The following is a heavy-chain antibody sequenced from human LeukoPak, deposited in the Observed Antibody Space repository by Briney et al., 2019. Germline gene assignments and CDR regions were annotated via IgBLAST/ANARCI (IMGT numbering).Heavy chain of an antibody. Sequence: TSVKVSCKASGFTFTSSAVQWVRQARGQRLEWIGWIVVGSGNTNYAQKFQERVTITRDMSTSTAYMELSSLRSEDTAVYYCAASQKTILRGYSYALDYWGQGTLVTVSS. CDR2: IVVGSGNT. V-gene: IGHV1-58*01. J-gene: IGHJ4*02. CDR1: GFTFTSSA. CDR3: AASQKTILRGYSYALDY. D-gene: IGHD5-18*01.